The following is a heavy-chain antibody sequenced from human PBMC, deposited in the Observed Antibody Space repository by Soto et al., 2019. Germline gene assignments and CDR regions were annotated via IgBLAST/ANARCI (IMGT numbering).Heavy chain of an antibody. V-gene: IGHV4-39*01. CDR2: VYNNGQT. CDR3: ARHIDY. J-gene: IGHJ4*02. Sequence: PSETLSLTCTVAGGSMTRSGYYWGWIRQPPGNELQYIGSVYNNGQTYYNPSLTSPVTISIDTSKNQFSLSLRSVTAADTAVYYCARHIDYWGQGTLVTVSS. CDR1: GGSMTRSGYY.